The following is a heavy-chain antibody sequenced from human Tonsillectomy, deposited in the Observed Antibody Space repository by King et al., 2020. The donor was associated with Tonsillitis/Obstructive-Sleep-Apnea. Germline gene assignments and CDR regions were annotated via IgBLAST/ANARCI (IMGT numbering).Heavy chain of an antibody. V-gene: IGHV1-2*06. J-gene: IGHJ3*01. CDR2: LNPNTGGT. CDR3: VREALGDCHYHRCYDPFDF. Sequence: HVQLVESGAEVKKSGASVKVSCTTSGYAFTGYSMHWVRQAPGQEPEWMGQLNPNTGGTNYARKFQGRVSMTTDTSINTAYMELSSLRSDDTAVYYCVREALGDCHYHRCYDPFDFWGQGTRVTVSS. D-gene: IGHD4/OR15-4a*01. CDR1: GYAFTGYS.